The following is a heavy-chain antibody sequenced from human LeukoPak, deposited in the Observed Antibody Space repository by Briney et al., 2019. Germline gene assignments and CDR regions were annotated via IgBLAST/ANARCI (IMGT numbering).Heavy chain of an antibody. Sequence: GGSLRLSCAASGFTFSNYWMHWVRQAPGKGLEWVSAISGSGGSTYYADSVKGRFTISRDNSKNTLSLQMNSLRAEDTAVYYCARDPYSGSYGNYYYYFMDVWGKGTTVTISS. V-gene: IGHV3-23*01. CDR2: ISGSGGST. CDR3: ARDPYSGSYGNYYYYFMDV. CDR1: GFTFSNYW. J-gene: IGHJ6*03. D-gene: IGHD1-26*01.